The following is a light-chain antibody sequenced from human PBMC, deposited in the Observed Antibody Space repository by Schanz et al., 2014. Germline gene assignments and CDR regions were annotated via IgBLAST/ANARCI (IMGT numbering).Light chain of an antibody. CDR2: DVS. J-gene: IGLJ2*01. CDR1: SSDIGGRAY. Sequence: QSALTQPASVSGSPGQSITISCTGTSSDIGGRAYVSWYQQHPGKAPKLMIYDVSNRPSGVSNRFSGSKSGNTASLTISGLQAEDEADYYCSSYTSSSTYVVFGGGTKLTVL. CDR3: SSYTSSSTYVV. V-gene: IGLV2-14*01.